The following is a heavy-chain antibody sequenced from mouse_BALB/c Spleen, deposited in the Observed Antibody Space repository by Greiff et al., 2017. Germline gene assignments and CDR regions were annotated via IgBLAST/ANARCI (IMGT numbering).Heavy chain of an antibody. Sequence: QVQLQQSGAELVRPGSSVKISCKASGYAFSSYWMNWVKQRPGQGLEWIGQIYPGDGDTNYNGKFKGKATLTADKSSSTAYMQLSSLTSEDSAVYYCAREGDGYDDAMDYWGQGTSVTVSS. CDR2: IYPGDGDT. J-gene: IGHJ4*01. CDR1: GYAFSSYW. V-gene: IGHV1-80*01. D-gene: IGHD2-2*01. CDR3: AREGDGYDDAMDY.